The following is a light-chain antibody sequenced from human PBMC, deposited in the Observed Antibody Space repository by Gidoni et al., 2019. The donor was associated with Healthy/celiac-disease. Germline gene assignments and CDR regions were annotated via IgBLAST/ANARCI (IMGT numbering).Light chain of an antibody. J-gene: IGKJ5*01. V-gene: IGKV1-39*01. CDR1: QSISSY. CDR3: QQSYSTPIT. Sequence: DIQMTQYPSSLSASVGDRVTITCRASQSISSYLNWYQQKPGIAPKLLIYAASSLQSGVPSMFSGSGSGTDFTLTISCLQPEDFATYYCQQSYSTPITFGQGTRLEIK. CDR2: AAS.